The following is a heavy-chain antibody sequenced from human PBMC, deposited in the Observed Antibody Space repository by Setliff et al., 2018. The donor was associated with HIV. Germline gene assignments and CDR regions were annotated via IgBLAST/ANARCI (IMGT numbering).Heavy chain of an antibody. CDR1: GGSISDSH. V-gene: IGHV4-4*07. CDR2: FYTNVNT. CDR3: ANDRYTGSYYPDF. J-gene: IGHJ4*01. D-gene: IGHD1-26*01. Sequence: PSETLSLTCSVSGGSISDSHWSWIRQPAGKGLEWLGRFYTNVNTYYNPSLRSRVTVSVDTSKNRFTLKMTYMTAADTAIYYCANDRYTGSYYPDFWGRGIQVTVSS.